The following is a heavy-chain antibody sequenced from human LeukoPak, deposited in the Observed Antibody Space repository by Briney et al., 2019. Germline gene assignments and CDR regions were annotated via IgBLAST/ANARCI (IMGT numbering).Heavy chain of an antibody. CDR3: ALGYYGSGSPGPDY. Sequence: ASVKVSCKASGGTFSSYAISWVRQAPGQGLEWMGWISAYNGNTNYAQKFQGRVTMTTDTSTTTAYMELSSLRSEDTAVYYCALGYYGSGSPGPDYWGQGTLVTVSS. CDR2: ISAYNGNT. D-gene: IGHD3-10*01. V-gene: IGHV1-18*01. J-gene: IGHJ4*02. CDR1: GGTFSSYA.